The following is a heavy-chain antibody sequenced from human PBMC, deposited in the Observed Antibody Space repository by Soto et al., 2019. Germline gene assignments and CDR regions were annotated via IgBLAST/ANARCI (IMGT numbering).Heavy chain of an antibody. CDR2: IDPSDSYT. V-gene: IGHV5-10-1*01. CDR1: GYSFTSYW. Sequence: PGESLKISCKGSGYSFTSYWISWVRQMPGKGLEWVGRIDPSDSYTNYSPSFQGHVTISADKSISTAYLQWSSLKASDTAMYYCARHIVAAAEDYYYGMDVWGQGTTVTVSS. D-gene: IGHD6-13*01. CDR3: ARHIVAAAEDYYYGMDV. J-gene: IGHJ6*02.